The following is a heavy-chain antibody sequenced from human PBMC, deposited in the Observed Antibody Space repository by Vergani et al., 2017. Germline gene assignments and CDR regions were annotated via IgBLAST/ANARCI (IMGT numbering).Heavy chain of an antibody. Sequence: QVQLQESGPGLVKPSETLSLTCTVSGGSISSSSYYWGWIRQPPGKGLEWIGSIYYSGSTYYNPSLKSRVTISVDTSKNQFSLKLSSVTAADTAVYYCARHEAVNYYGMDVWGQGTTVTVSS. CDR1: GGSISSSSYY. D-gene: IGHD6-19*01. J-gene: IGHJ6*02. CDR2: IYYSGST. CDR3: ARHEAVNYYGMDV. V-gene: IGHV4-39*01.